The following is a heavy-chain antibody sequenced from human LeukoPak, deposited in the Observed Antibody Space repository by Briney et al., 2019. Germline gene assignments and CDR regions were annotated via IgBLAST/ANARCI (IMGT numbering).Heavy chain of an antibody. V-gene: IGHV3-23*01. CDR1: GFTFSSYA. D-gene: IGHD6-19*01. CDR2: ISGSGGST. Sequence: QSGGSLRLSCAASGFTFSSYAMSWVRQAPGKGLEWVSAISGSGGSTYYADSVKGRFTISRDNSKNTLYLQMNSLRAEDTAVYYCARSTGIAVAGALGYWGQGTLVTVSS. J-gene: IGHJ4*02. CDR3: ARSTGIAVAGALGY.